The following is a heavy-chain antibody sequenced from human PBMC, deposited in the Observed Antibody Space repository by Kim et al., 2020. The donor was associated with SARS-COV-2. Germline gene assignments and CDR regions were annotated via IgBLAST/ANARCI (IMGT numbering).Heavy chain of an antibody. J-gene: IGHJ6*02. D-gene: IGHD3-3*01. CDR3: ARENYDLSMDV. V-gene: IGHV1-18*01. Sequence: NYAQKLQGRVTMTTDTSTSTAYMELRSLRSDDTAVYYCARENYDLSMDVWGQGTTVTVSS.